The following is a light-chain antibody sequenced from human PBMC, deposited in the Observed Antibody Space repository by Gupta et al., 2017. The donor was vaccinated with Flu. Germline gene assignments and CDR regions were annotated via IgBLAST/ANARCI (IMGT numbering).Light chain of an antibody. CDR3: SSYASGNIWL. Sequence: QSALTQPPSASGSPGQSVTISCIGTSSDVGAYNYVSWYQQHPGKAPKVIIHEVSKRPSGVPDRFSGSKSGNTASLTVSGLQLDDEADYYCSSYASGNIWLFGGGTKLTVL. V-gene: IGLV2-8*01. CDR1: SSDVGAYNY. J-gene: IGLJ3*02. CDR2: EVS.